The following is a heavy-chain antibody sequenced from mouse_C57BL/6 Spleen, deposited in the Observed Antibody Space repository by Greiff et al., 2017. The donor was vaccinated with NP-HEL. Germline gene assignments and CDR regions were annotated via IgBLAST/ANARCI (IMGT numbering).Heavy chain of an antibody. Sequence: VKLVESGPGLVQPSQSLSITCTVSGFSLTSYGVHWVRQSPGKGLEWLGVIWRGGSTDYNAAFMSRLSITKDNSKSQVFFKMNSLQADDTAIYYCAKKYDGYDWYFDVWGTGTTVTVSS. CDR2: IWRGGST. CDR3: AKKYDGYDWYFDV. D-gene: IGHD2-3*01. J-gene: IGHJ1*03. V-gene: IGHV2-5*01. CDR1: GFSLTSYG.